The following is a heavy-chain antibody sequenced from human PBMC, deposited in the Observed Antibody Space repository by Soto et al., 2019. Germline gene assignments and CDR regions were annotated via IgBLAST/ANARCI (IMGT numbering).Heavy chain of an antibody. CDR2: IRSKAYGGIP. D-gene: IGHD2-2*03. CDR3: GRSFLDGPDY. CDR1: GFSFGDYA. V-gene: IGHV3-49*04. J-gene: IGHJ4*02. Sequence: GGSLRLSCTVSGFSFGDYAVNWARQAPGKGLEWVGFIRSKAYGGIPEYAASVKGRFTISRDDSKIIAYLQMNSLKTDDAGVYYCGRSFLDGPDYWGQGTLVTVSS.